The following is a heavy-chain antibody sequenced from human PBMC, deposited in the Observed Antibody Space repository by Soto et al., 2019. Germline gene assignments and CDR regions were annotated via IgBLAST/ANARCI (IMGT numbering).Heavy chain of an antibody. CDR3: ARDPDYYGSGSYFDL. J-gene: IGHJ2*01. CDR2: ISANNGKT. D-gene: IGHD3-10*01. V-gene: IGHV1-18*01. Sequence: QVQLVQSGAEVKKPGASVKVSCKASGYTFTNYGISWARQAPGQGLEWMGWISANNGKTNYAQNVQGRVTMTTDTPTTTAYMELRSLRSDDTAIYYCARDPDYYGSGSYFDLWGRGTLFTVSS. CDR1: GYTFTNYG.